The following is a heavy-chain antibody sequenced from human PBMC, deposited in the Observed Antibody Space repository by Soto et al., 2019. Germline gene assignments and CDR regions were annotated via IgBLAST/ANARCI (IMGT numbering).Heavy chain of an antibody. CDR1: GFPFSSYG. Sequence: GGSLRLSWAASGFPFSSYGMHWVRPAPGKGLEWVAVISYDGSNKYYADSVKGRFTISRDNSKNTLYLQMNSLRAEDTAVYYCAKDGERWLQSHFDYWGQGTLVTVSS. D-gene: IGHD5-12*01. J-gene: IGHJ4*02. CDR3: AKDGERWLQSHFDY. CDR2: ISYDGSNK. V-gene: IGHV3-30*18.